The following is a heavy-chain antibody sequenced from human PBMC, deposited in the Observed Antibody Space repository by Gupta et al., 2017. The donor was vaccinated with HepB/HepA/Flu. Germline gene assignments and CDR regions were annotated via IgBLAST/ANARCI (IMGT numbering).Heavy chain of an antibody. Sequence: EVQLVESGGGLVQPGGSLRLSCAASGFTVSSNYLSWVRQAPGKGLEWVSVIYSGGSTYYADSVKGRFTISRHNSKNTLYLQMNSLRAEDTAVYYCARYLNNYNYGMDVWGQGTTVTVSS. CDR3: ARYLNNYNYGMDV. J-gene: IGHJ6*02. V-gene: IGHV3-53*04. CDR1: GFTVSSNY. D-gene: IGHD3-9*01. CDR2: IYSGGST.